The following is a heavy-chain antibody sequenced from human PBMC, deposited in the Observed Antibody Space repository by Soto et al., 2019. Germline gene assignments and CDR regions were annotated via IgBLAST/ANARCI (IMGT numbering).Heavy chain of an antibody. Sequence: QVQLVQSGAEEKKPGASVKVSCKASGYTFTSYAMHWVRQAPGQRLEWMGWINAGNGNTKYSQKFQGRVTITRDTSASTAYMELSSLRSEDTAVYYCARDGIMITFGGVIDWYFDLWGRGTLVTVSS. D-gene: IGHD3-16*02. CDR1: GYTFTSYA. CDR2: INAGNGNT. CDR3: ARDGIMITFGGVIDWYFDL. V-gene: IGHV1-3*05. J-gene: IGHJ2*01.